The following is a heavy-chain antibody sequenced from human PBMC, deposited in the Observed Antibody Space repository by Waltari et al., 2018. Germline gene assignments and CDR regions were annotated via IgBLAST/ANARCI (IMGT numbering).Heavy chain of an antibody. D-gene: IGHD2-15*01. V-gene: IGHV4-4*07. CDR3: ARDRGYLAYGGTSRWFDP. CDR2: SYTSGST. Sequence: VQLQESGPGLVKPSETLSLTCTVSGGSISSYYWSWIRQPAGKGLEWIGRSYTSGSTNYNPSLKSRVTMSVETSKNQLSLKPSSVTAADPAVYYCARDRGYLAYGGTSRWFDPWGQGTLVTVSS. J-gene: IGHJ5*02. CDR1: GGSISSYY.